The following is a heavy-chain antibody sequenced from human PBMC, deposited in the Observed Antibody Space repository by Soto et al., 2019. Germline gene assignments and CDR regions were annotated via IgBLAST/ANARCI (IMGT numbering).Heavy chain of an antibody. J-gene: IGHJ4*02. D-gene: IGHD1-1*01. CDR3: ARDAKTGTPIMSGY. CDR2: ISYDGSNK. CDR1: GFTFSSYA. V-gene: IGHV3-30-3*01. Sequence: GGSLRLSCAASGFTFSSYAMHWVRQAPGKGLEWVAVISYDGSNKYYADSVKGRFTISRDNSKNTLYLQMNSLRAEDTAVYYCARDAKTGTPIMSGYWGQGTLVTAPQ.